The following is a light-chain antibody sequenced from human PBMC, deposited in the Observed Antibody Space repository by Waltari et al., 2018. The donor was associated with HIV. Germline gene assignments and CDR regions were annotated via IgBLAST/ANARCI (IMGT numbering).Light chain of an antibody. CDR2: DVR. Sequence: QSALTQPRSVSGSPRQSVTISCTGTSSDVGGYNYVSWYQHHPDKAPKVIIYDVRKRPSGVPDRFSGSKSGNTASLTISGLQAEDEAVYYCCSYAGRYTYVFGTGTTVTVL. V-gene: IGLV2-11*01. CDR3: CSYAGRYTYV. CDR1: SSDVGGYNY. J-gene: IGLJ1*01.